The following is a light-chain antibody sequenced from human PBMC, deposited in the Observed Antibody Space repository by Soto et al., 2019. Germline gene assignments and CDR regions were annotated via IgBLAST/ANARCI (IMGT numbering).Light chain of an antibody. V-gene: IGLV8-61*01. Sequence: QTVVTQEPSFSVSPGGTVTLTCGLSSGSVSTSYHPSWYQQTPGQTPRTLIYSTNTRSSGVPDRFSGSILGNKAALTITGAQAEDESDYYCALYMGSGIWVFGGGTKLTVL. J-gene: IGLJ2*01. CDR1: SGSVSTSYH. CDR2: STN. CDR3: ALYMGSGIWV.